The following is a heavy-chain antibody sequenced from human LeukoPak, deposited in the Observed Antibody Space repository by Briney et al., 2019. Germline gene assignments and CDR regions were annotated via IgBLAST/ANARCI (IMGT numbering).Heavy chain of an antibody. CDR1: GSIFTSYW. CDR2: IYPGDSDT. J-gene: IGHJ4*02. V-gene: IGHV5-51*01. Sequence: GASLQISCKGSGSIFTSYWIAWVRQLPGKGLEWMGIIYPGDSDTRYSPSFQGQVTISANKSISTAYLQWSSLKASDTAMYYCARALYGSGSYFDYWGQGTLVTVSS. CDR3: ARALYGSGSYFDY. D-gene: IGHD3-10*01.